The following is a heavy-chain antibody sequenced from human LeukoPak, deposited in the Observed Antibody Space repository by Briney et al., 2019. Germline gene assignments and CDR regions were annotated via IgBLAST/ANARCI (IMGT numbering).Heavy chain of an antibody. CDR3: ARSVTTVVTHFDH. Sequence: PSETLSLTCAVSSSSLSSLYFWGWIRQPPGKGLEWIGSIYHSGSTYYNPSLKSRVTISVEKSKKQFSLKLSSVTAADTAVYYCARSVTTVVTHFDHWGQGTLVTVSS. V-gene: IGHV4-38-2*01. CDR2: IYHSGST. CDR1: SSSLSSLYF. J-gene: IGHJ4*02. D-gene: IGHD4-23*01.